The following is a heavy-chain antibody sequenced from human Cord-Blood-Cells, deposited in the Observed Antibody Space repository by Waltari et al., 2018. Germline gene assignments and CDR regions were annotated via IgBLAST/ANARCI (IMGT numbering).Heavy chain of an antibody. CDR3: ARVLGIPDYYYYMDV. CDR2: IIPILGIA. Sequence: QVQLVQSGAEVKKPGSSVKVSCKASGGTFSSYPIRWVRQAPGQGLEWMGGIIPILGIANYAQKFQGRVTITADESTSTAYMELSSLRSEDTAVYYCARVLGIPDYYYYMDVWGKGTTVTVSS. D-gene: IGHD7-27*01. CDR1: GGTFSSYP. J-gene: IGHJ6*03. V-gene: IGHV1-69*04.